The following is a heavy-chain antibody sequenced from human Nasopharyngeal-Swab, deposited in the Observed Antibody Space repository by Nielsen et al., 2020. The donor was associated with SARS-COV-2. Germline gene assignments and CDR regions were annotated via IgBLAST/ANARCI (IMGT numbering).Heavy chain of an antibody. V-gene: IGHV1-69*04. CDR3: AREYCSGGSCYGNYGMDV. D-gene: IGHD2-15*01. J-gene: IGHJ6*02. CDR2: IIPILGIA. CDR1: GGTFSSYA. Sequence: SVKVSCKASGGTFSSYAISWVRQAPGQGLEWMGRIIPILGIANYAQKFQGRVTITADKSTSTAYMELSSLRTEETAVYYCAREYCSGGSCYGNYGMDVWGQGTTVTVSS.